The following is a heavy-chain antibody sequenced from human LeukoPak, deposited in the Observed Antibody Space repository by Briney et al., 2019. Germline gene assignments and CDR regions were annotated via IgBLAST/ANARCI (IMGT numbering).Heavy chain of an antibody. CDR1: GGTFSNYA. D-gene: IGHD2-2*01. V-gene: IGHV1-69*06. CDR3: ARHYCSSTSCLSGWYSELDY. Sequence: GASVKVSCKASGGTFSNYAISWVRQAPGQGLEWMGGIIPIFGTANYAQKFQGRVTITADKSTSTAYMELSSLRSEDTAVYYCARHYCSSTSCLSGWYSELDYWGQGTLVTVSS. CDR2: IIPIFGTA. J-gene: IGHJ4*02.